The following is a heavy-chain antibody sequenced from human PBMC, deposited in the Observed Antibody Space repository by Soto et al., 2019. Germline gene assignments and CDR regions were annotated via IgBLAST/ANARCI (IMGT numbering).Heavy chain of an antibody. CDR3: ARGAPRAFLLRFLEWSNEFDY. CDR1: GVSFSGYY. J-gene: IGHJ4*02. Sequence: PSETLSLTCAVYGVSFSGYYWSWIRQPPGKGLKWIGEINHSGSTNYNPSLKSRVTISVDTSKNQFSLKLSSVTAADTAVYYCARGAPRAFLLRFLEWSNEFDYWGQGTLVSISS. D-gene: IGHD3-3*01. V-gene: IGHV4-34*01. CDR2: INHSGST.